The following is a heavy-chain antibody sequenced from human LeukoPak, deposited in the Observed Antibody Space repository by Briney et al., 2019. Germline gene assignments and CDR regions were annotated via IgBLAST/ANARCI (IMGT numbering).Heavy chain of an antibody. CDR1: GYTFTSYG. Sequence: SVKVSCKASGYTFTSYGISWVRQAPGQGLEWMGGIIPIFGTANYAQKFQGRVTITADESTSTAYMELSSLRSEDTAVYYCARPALRYYDSSGYYYTFDYWGQGTLVTVSS. V-gene: IGHV1-69*13. CDR3: ARPALRYYDSSGYYYTFDY. J-gene: IGHJ4*02. CDR2: IIPIFGTA. D-gene: IGHD3-22*01.